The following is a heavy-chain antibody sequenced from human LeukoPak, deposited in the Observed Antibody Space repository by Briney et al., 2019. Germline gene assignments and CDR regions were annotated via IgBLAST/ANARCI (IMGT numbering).Heavy chain of an antibody. D-gene: IGHD5-24*01. CDR3: AKGGSVVERGLKLNSFDS. Sequence: GGSLRLSCAASGFTFSSYAMSWVRQAPGKGLEWVSAISGSGGSTYYADSVKGRFTISRDNSKNTLYLQMNSLRAEDTAVYYCAKGGSVVERGLKLNSFDSGGQETLVTVS. J-gene: IGHJ4*02. CDR2: ISGSGGST. CDR1: GFTFSSYA. V-gene: IGHV3-23*01.